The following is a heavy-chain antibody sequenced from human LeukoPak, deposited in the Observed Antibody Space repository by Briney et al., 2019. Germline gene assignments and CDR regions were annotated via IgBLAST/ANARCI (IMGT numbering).Heavy chain of an antibody. V-gene: IGHV4-59*01. D-gene: IGHD3-3*01. CDR2: IYYSGST. CDR3: ATGGTIFGVVIPFDI. Sequence: SETLPLTCTVSGGSISSYYWSGLREPPGKGVEGVGYIYYSGSTNYNPSLKSRVTISVYTSKNQFSLKLSSVTAADTAVYYCATGGTIFGVVIPFDIWGQGTMVTVSS. CDR1: GGSISSYY. J-gene: IGHJ3*02.